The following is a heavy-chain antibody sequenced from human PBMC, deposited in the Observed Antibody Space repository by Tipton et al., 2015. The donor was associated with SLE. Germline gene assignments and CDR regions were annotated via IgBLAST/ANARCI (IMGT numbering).Heavy chain of an antibody. Sequence: SLRLSCTASGFTFSAFWMHWVRQPPGKGLVWVSRLNEGGTTTNYAESVKGRFTISRDNAKNSLYLQMNSLRAEDTAVYYCARVWVGTTTTLPFDYWGQGTLVTVSS. J-gene: IGHJ4*02. V-gene: IGHV3-74*01. CDR2: LNEGGTTT. D-gene: IGHD1-26*01. CDR1: GFTFSAFW. CDR3: ARVWVGTTTTLPFDY.